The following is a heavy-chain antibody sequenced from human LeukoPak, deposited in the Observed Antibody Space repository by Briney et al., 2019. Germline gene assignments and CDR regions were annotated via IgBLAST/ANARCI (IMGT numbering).Heavy chain of an antibody. CDR2: ISGDGSST. CDR3: ARDRGIPLGAFDI. Sequence: TGGSLRLSCAASGFTFSTFWIHWVRQAPGKGLMWVSLISGDGSSTRYADSVKGRFTISRDNAKNSLYLQMNSLRAEDTAVYYCARDRGIPLGAFDIWGQGTMVTVSS. J-gene: IGHJ3*02. V-gene: IGHV3-74*01. CDR1: GFTFSTFW.